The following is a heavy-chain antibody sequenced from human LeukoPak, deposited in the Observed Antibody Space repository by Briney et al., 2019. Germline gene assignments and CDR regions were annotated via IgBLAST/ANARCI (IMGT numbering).Heavy chain of an antibody. CDR2: IIPIFGTA. CDR1: GGTFRSYA. CDR3: ARGGYSSSQFDH. J-gene: IGHJ5*02. D-gene: IGHD6-13*01. V-gene: IGHV1-69*06. Sequence: SVTVSYQASGGTFRSYAISWVRPAPGQGLEWMGGIIPIFGTANYAQKFQGRVTITADKSTSTAYMELSSLRSEDTAVYYCARGGYSSSQFDHWGQGTLVTVSS.